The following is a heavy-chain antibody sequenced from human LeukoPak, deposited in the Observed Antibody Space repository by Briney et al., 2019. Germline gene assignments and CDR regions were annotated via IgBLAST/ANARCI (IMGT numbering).Heavy chain of an antibody. V-gene: IGHV1-2*02. D-gene: IGHD6-19*01. CDR1: GYTFTGYY. Sequence: ASVKVSCKASGYTFTGYYMHWVRLAPGQGLEWMGWINPNSGGTNHAQKFQGRVTMIRDTSISTAYMELSRLRSDDTAVYYCARLDFDSSGWYEVDYWGQGTLVTVSS. J-gene: IGHJ4*02. CDR2: INPNSGGT. CDR3: ARLDFDSSGWYEVDY.